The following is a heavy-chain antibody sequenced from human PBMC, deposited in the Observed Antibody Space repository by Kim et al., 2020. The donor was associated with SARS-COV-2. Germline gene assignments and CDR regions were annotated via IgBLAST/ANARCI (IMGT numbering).Heavy chain of an antibody. D-gene: IGHD4-4*01. CDR2: T. CDR3: AAVTTWIPSDY. V-gene: IGHV4-31*02. Sequence: TYSNPSLKRRVTISVDPSKNLFSLKLSSVTAADTAVYYCAAVTTWIPSDYWGQGTLVTVSS. J-gene: IGHJ4*02.